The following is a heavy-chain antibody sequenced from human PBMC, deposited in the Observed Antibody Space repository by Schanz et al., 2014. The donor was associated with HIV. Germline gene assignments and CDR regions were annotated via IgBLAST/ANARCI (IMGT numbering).Heavy chain of an antibody. CDR1: GFSFSSYA. CDR3: AKMARSVAANTNFDY. J-gene: IGHJ4*02. CDR2: ISGSGVST. V-gene: IGHV3-23*04. Sequence: EVHLVESGGGLVQPGGSLRLSCAAAGFSFSSYAMSWVRQAPGKGLEWVSSISGSGVSTFYAGSVKGRFAISRDKSKNTLYLQMNSLRVEDTAVYYCAKMARSVAANTNFDYWGQGTLVTVSS. D-gene: IGHD6-19*01.